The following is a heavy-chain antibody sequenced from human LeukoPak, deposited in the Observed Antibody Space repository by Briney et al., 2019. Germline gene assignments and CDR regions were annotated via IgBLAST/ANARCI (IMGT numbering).Heavy chain of an antibody. CDR2: VSGSGITI. CDR1: GFTFTGYA. CDR3: AISPSSSWTFDY. V-gene: IGHV3-23*01. D-gene: IGHD6-13*01. Sequence: GGSLRLSCAASGFTFTGYAMTWVRQTPGKGLEWVSTVSGSGITIWYADSVKGRFTIARDNSKNTLFLQMDSLRAEDTAVYYCAISPSSSWTFDYWGRGTLVTVSS. J-gene: IGHJ4*02.